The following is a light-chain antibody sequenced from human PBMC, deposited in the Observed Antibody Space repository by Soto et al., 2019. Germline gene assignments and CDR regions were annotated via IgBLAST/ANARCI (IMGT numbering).Light chain of an antibody. CDR2: GAS. CDR3: QQYGNSSQGVT. Sequence: EIVLTQSPGTLSLSPGERATLSCRASQSVSSSYLSWYQQKQGQAPMLLIYGASSRATGLPDRFSGSGFGTDLTLTISILEPEAVAFSSCQQYGNSSQGVTFGGGTKVEIK. J-gene: IGKJ4*01. CDR1: QSVSSSY. V-gene: IGKV3-20*01.